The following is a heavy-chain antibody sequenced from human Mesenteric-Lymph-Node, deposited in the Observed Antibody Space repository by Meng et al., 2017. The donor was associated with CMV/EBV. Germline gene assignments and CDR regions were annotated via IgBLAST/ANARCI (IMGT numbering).Heavy chain of an antibody. D-gene: IGHD1-26*01. CDR1: GFSFSTQW. CDR3: TRVRAERGYYYGMDV. Sequence: GESLKISCVGSGFSFSTQWMHWVRQVPGKGLEWVSRINADESRISYADSVKGRFTISRDNAKSTVYLEMTSLRAEDTALYYCTRVRAERGYYYGMDVWGQGTSVTVSS. V-gene: IGHV3-74*03. CDR2: INADESRI. J-gene: IGHJ6*02.